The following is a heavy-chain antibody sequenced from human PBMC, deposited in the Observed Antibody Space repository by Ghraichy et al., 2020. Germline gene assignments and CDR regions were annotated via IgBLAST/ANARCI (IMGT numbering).Heavy chain of an antibody. CDR2: INPNSGGA. D-gene: IGHD3-10*01. Sequence: ASVKVSCKASGYTFTAYNIHWVRQAPGQGLEWMGWINPNSGGASYAQKFQGWVTLTRDTSIATAYMEVTRLTSDDTAVYYCTRDSEGGSGHFDPWGQGTLVTVSS. J-gene: IGHJ5*02. CDR1: GYTFTAYN. V-gene: IGHV1-2*04. CDR3: TRDSEGGSGHFDP.